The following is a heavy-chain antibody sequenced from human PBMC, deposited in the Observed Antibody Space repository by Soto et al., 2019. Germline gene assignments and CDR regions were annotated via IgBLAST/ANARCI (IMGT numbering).Heavy chain of an antibody. Sequence: ASVKVSCKASGYTFTSYGISWVRQAPGQGLEWMGWISAYNGNTNYAQKLQGRVTMTTDTSTSTAYMELRSLRSDDTAVYYCARDRYSSSLAMVNFDYWGQGTLVTVSS. V-gene: IGHV1-18*01. CDR2: ISAYNGNT. J-gene: IGHJ4*02. D-gene: IGHD6-13*01. CDR3: ARDRYSSSLAMVNFDY. CDR1: GYTFTSYG.